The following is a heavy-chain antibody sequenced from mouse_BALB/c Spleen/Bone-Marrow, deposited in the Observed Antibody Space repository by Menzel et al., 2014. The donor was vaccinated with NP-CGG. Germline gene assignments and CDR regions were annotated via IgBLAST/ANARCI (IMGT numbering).Heavy chain of an antibody. D-gene: IGHD1-1*01. Sequence: VQLVESGPGLVAPSQSLSITCTVSGFSLTSYGVHWVRQPPGKGLEWLGVIWAGGSTNYNSALMSRLSISKDNSKSQVFLKMSSLQTDDTAMYYCASPYYYGSSLDYWGQGTTLTVSS. J-gene: IGHJ2*01. CDR1: GFSLTSYG. CDR2: IWAGGST. CDR3: ASPYYYGSSLDY. V-gene: IGHV2-9*02.